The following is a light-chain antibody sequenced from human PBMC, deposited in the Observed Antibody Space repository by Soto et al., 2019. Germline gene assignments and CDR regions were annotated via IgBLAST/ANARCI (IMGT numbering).Light chain of an antibody. V-gene: IGKV3-15*01. J-gene: IGKJ2*02. Sequence: IVLTQSPGALSVSPGERATLSCRASQSVSTNLAWYQQKPGQPPRLLIYGASTRATGIPARFSGSGSGTEFTLTISSMQSEAVAIYYCQQYNEWPSRTFGQGTKVEIK. CDR1: QSVSTN. CDR2: GAS. CDR3: QQYNEWPSRT.